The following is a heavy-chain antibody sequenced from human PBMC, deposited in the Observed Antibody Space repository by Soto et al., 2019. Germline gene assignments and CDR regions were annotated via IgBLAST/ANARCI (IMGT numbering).Heavy chain of an antibody. CDR3: AREGVGDTVFFGYFDY. CDR2: IRFDGSNI. V-gene: IGHV3-33*01. Sequence: GGSLRLSCAASGVIFSGYGMHWVRQAPSKGLEWVAVIRFDGSNIYYADSVKGRFTISRDNSKNTLYLQMNSLRAEDTAFYYCAREGVGDTVFFGYFDYWGQGALVTVSS. CDR1: GVIFSGYG. J-gene: IGHJ4*02. D-gene: IGHD1-26*01.